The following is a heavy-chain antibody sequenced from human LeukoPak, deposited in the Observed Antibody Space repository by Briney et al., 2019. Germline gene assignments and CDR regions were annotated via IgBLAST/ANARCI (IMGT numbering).Heavy chain of an antibody. CDR1: GGSISSYY. Sequence: PSETLSLPCTVSGGSISSYYWSWVRQPPGKGLEWIGYIYYSGSTNYNPSLKSRVTISLDTSKNQFSLNLSSVTAADMAVYYCARLNWVPGSTWPKIDSWGQGTLVTVSS. D-gene: IGHD6-13*01. V-gene: IGHV4-59*08. CDR2: IYYSGST. J-gene: IGHJ4*02. CDR3: ARLNWVPGSTWPKIDS.